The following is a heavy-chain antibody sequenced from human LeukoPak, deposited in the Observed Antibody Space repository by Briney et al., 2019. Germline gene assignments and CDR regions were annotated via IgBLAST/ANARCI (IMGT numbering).Heavy chain of an antibody. D-gene: IGHD3-10*01. CDR2: IIPIFGTP. Sequence: SVKVSCKASGGTFGSYAITWVRQAPGQGLEWMGGIIPIFGTPHYAQKFQGRVTIAADESTSTSYMDLSSLRSEDTAVYYCATVKIGEFHIDYWGQGTLVTVSS. CDR3: ATVKIGEFHIDY. CDR1: GGTFGSYA. V-gene: IGHV1-69*13. J-gene: IGHJ4*01.